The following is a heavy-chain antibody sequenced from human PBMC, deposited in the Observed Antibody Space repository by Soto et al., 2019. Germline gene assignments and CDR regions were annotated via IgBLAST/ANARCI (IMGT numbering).Heavy chain of an antibody. CDR1: GFTFCSYA. CDR3: AHPRGYGVFDAYDI. Sequence: EMQLLESGGGLVQPGGSLGLSCAASGFTFCSYAMNWVRQPPGKGLEWVSAISGSGDSTYYADSVKGRFTISRDNSINRLYLQMNSLRSEDTAVYYCAHPRGYGVFDAYDIWGQGAMVTVSS. J-gene: IGHJ3*02. V-gene: IGHV3-23*01. CDR2: ISGSGDST. D-gene: IGHD4-17*01.